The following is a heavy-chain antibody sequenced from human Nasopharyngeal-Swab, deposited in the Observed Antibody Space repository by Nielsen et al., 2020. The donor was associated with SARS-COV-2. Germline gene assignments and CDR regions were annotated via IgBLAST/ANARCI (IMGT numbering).Heavy chain of an antibody. J-gene: IGHJ4*02. Sequence: GESLKISCAASGFPFGDHFMTWIRQAPGKGLEWVSTISGGGSITYHADSVKGRFTISRDNSKNTVYLQVNSLRAEDTAVYYCAKRYNWNPRENYFDYWGQGTLVTVSS. CDR2: ISGGGSIT. CDR3: AKRYNWNPRENYFDY. CDR1: GFPFGDHF. V-gene: IGHV3-23*01. D-gene: IGHD1-20*01.